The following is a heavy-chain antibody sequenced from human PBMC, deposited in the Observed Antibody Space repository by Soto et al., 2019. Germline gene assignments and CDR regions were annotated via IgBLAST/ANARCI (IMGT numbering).Heavy chain of an antibody. CDR1: GFTFSSYD. Sequence: GGSLRLSCAASGFTFSSYDMHWVRQATGKGLEWVSAIGTAGDTYYQGSLKGRFTISRENAKNSLYLQMNSLRAEDTAVYYCAREPHPDGCWYSYSGMDVWGQGTTVTVSS. CDR2: IGTAGDT. D-gene: IGHD2-15*01. CDR3: AREPHPDGCWYSYSGMDV. J-gene: IGHJ6*02. V-gene: IGHV3-13*01.